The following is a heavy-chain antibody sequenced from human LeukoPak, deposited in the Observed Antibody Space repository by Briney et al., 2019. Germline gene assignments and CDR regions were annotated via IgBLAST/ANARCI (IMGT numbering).Heavy chain of an antibody. D-gene: IGHD4-17*01. CDR2: NLPIFGTA. V-gene: IGHV1-69*15. CDR1: GGTFSSSA. J-gene: IGHJ2*01. CDR3: ARGLLPAGDYVWYFDL. Sequence: SVNVSCKASGGTFSSSAVTWVRQAPGQGLVWMRNNLPIFGTANYAQKFQGRVTITADESTSTAYMELSSLRSEDTAVYYCARGLLPAGDYVWYFDLWGRGTLVTVSS.